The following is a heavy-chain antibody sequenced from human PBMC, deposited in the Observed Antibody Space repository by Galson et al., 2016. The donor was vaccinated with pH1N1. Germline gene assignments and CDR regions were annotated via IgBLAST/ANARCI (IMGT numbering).Heavy chain of an antibody. D-gene: IGHD1/OR15-1a*01. CDR3: ARGAITTPGLDY. J-gene: IGHJ4*02. Sequence: SLRLSCAASGFTFTNYAMTWVRQAPGKGLEWVSSITGSGDSTFYADSVKGRFTISRDNSKNTLYLQMNSLRVDDTAMYYCARGAITTPGLDYWGQGTLFTVSS. V-gene: IGHV3-23*01. CDR2: ITGSGDST. CDR1: GFTFTNYA.